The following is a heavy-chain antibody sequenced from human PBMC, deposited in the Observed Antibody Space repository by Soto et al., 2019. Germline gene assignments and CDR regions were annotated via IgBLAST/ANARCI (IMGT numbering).Heavy chain of an antibody. CDR2: IYYSGST. J-gene: IGHJ4*02. CDR3: ARGVWFGTVDY. V-gene: IGHV4-30-4*01. CDR1: GGSISSGDYY. Sequence: SXTLSLTCTVSGGSISSGDYYCSWIRQPPGKGLEWIGYIYYSGSTYYNPSLKSRVTISVDTSKNQFSLKLSSVTAADTAVYYCARGVWFGTVDYWGQGTLVTVSS. D-gene: IGHD3-10*01.